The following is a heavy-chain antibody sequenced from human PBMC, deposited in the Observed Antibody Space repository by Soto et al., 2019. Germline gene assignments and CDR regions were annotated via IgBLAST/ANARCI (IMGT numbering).Heavy chain of an antibody. CDR1: GFTFSSYG. V-gene: IGHV3-33*01. J-gene: IGHJ4*02. Sequence: PGGSLRLSCAASGFTFSSYGMHWVRQAPGKGLEWVAVVWYDGSDKYYADSVKGRFTISRDNSMNTLYLQMNSLRAEDTAVYYCAREVLNGRPYFAYWGQGTLVTVSS. CDR2: VWYDGSDK. CDR3: AREVLNGRPYFAY. D-gene: IGHD1-1*01.